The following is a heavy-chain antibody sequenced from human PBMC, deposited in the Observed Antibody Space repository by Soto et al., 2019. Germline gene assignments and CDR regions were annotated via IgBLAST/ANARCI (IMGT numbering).Heavy chain of an antibody. V-gene: IGHV3-30-3*01. CDR3: ARDLYYYDSSGYTDAFDI. CDR2: ISYDGSNK. Sequence: RGALRLSCAASGFIFSSYAMHWVRQAQGKGLEWVAVISYDGSNKYYADSVKGRFTISRDNSKNTLYLQMNSLRAEDTAVYYCARDLYYYDSSGYTDAFDIWGQGTMVTVSS. J-gene: IGHJ3*02. D-gene: IGHD3-22*01. CDR1: GFIFSSYA.